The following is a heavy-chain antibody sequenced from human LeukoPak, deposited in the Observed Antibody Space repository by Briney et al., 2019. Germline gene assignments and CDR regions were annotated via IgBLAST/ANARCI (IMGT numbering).Heavy chain of an antibody. CDR1: GFTFSSYS. Sequence: QPGGSLRLSCAASGFTFSSYSMNWVRQAPGKGLEWVSYISSSSTIYYADSVKGRFTISRDNAKNSLYLQMNSLRAEDTAVYYCARDSDSSGLWGQGSLVTVSS. D-gene: IGHD3-22*01. CDR3: ARDSDSSGL. CDR2: ISSSSTI. V-gene: IGHV3-48*04. J-gene: IGHJ4*02.